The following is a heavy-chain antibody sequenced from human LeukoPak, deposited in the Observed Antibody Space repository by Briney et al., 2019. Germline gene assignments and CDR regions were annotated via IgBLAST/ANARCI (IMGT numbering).Heavy chain of an antibody. CDR2: IWYDGSNK. V-gene: IGHV3-33*08. CDR3: ARDDYDSSGPDY. J-gene: IGHJ4*02. D-gene: IGHD3-22*01. Sequence: PGGSLRLSCAASGFTFSRYSMNWVRQAPGKGLEWVAVIWYDGSNKYYADSVKGRFTISRDNSKNTLYLQMNSLRAEDTAVYYCARDDYDSSGPDYWGQGTLVTVSS. CDR1: GFTFSRYS.